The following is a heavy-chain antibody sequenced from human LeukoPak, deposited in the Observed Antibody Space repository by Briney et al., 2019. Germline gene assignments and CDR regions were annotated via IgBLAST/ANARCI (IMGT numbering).Heavy chain of an antibody. V-gene: IGHV3-23*01. CDR1: GFTFSSYA. CDR3: AKDEMATIAFFDY. Sequence: GGSLRLSCAASGFTFSSYAMSWVRQAPGKGLEWVSAISGSGGSTYYADSVKGRFTISRDNSKNTLYLQVNSLRAEDTAVYYCAKDEMATIAFFDYWGQGTLVTVSS. CDR2: ISGSGGST. D-gene: IGHD5-24*01. J-gene: IGHJ4*02.